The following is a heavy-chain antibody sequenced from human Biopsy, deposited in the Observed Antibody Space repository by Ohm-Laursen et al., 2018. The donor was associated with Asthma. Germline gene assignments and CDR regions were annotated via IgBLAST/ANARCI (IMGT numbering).Heavy chain of an antibody. D-gene: IGHD5-18*01. CDR1: GYSLTELS. V-gene: IGHV1-24*01. Sequence: SETAARKIAGYSLTELSMHWVRQAPGQGLESMGGHAHEEGGTVNARRFQGRVTMTEDTSTDTSYMELSSLSSEDTAVYYCASDFPKGFVRYNFQFWGQGTLVTVSS. CDR2: HAHEEGGT. CDR3: ASDFPKGFVRYNFQF. J-gene: IGHJ4*02.